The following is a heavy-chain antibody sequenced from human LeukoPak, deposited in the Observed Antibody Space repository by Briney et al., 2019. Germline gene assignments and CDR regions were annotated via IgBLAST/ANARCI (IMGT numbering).Heavy chain of an antibody. J-gene: IGHJ4*02. CDR3: ARVTSLYGDYVAFYFDY. CDR2: ISAYNGNT. D-gene: IGHD4-17*01. V-gene: IGHV1-18*01. Sequence: VASVKVSCKASGYTFTSYGISWVRQAPGQGPEWMGWISAYNGNTNYAQKLQGRVTMTTDTSTSTAYMELRSLRSDDTAVYYCARVTSLYGDYVAFYFDYWGQGTLVTVSS. CDR1: GYTFTSYG.